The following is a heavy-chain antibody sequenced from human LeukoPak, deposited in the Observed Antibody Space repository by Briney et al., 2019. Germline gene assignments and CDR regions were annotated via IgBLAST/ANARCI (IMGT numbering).Heavy chain of an antibody. CDR3: ATYSSLNRREFQY. CDR1: GFTFTNYW. Sequence: GGSLRLSCAASGFTFTNYWMTWVRQAPGKGLEWVANIKQDGSEKYYVDSVEGRFTISRDNAKNSLYLQMNSLRAEDTAVYYCATYSSLNRREFQYWGQGTLLTVSS. D-gene: IGHD3-22*01. J-gene: IGHJ1*01. V-gene: IGHV3-7*01. CDR2: IKQDGSEK.